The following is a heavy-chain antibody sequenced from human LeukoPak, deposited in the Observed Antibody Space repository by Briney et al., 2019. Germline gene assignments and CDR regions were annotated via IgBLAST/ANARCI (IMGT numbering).Heavy chain of an antibody. J-gene: IGHJ4*02. D-gene: IGHD5-18*01. CDR3: ARDLRTYGYGY. V-gene: IGHV3-21*01. CDR2: ISSSSSYI. CDR1: GFTFSSYS. Sequence: VGSLRLSCAASGFTFSSYSMNWVRQAPGKGLEWVSSISSSSSYIYYADSVKGRFTISRDNAKNSLYLQMNSLRAEDTAVYYCARDLRTYGYGYWGQGTLVTVSS.